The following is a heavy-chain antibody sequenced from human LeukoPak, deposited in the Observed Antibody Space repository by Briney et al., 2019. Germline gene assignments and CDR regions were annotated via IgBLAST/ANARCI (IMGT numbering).Heavy chain of an antibody. D-gene: IGHD6-13*01. Sequence: ASVKVSCKASGYTFTSYYMHWVRQAPRQGLEWMGIINPSGGSPTYAQKFQGRVTMTRDTSTSTLYMELSSLRSDDTAVYYCAREAAAAARNFDYWGQGTLVTVSS. CDR1: GYTFTSYY. J-gene: IGHJ4*02. CDR2: INPSGGSP. V-gene: IGHV1-46*01. CDR3: AREAAAAARNFDY.